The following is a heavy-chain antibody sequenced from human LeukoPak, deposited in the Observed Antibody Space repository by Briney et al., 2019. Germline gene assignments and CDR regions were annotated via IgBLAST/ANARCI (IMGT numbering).Heavy chain of an antibody. CDR2: IIPIFGTA. V-gene: IGHV1-69*06. D-gene: IGHD6-13*01. J-gene: IGHJ3*01. CDR3: AREEVSSSWYDAFDL. CDR1: GGTFSSYA. Sequence: ASVKVSCKASGGTFSSYAISWVRQAPGQGLEWMGGIIPIFGTANYAQKFQGRVTITADKSTSTAYMELSSLRAEDTAVYYCAREEVSSSWYDAFDLWGQGTMVTVSS.